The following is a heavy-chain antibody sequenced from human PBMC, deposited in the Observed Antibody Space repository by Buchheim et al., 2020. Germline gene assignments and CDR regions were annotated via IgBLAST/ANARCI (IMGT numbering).Heavy chain of an antibody. CDR3: ASITYYDFWSGCYYFDY. V-gene: IGHV4-39*01. CDR2: IYYSGST. CDR1: GGSISSSSYY. D-gene: IGHD3-3*01. Sequence: QLQLQESGPGLVKPSETLSLTCTVSGGSISSSSYYWGWIRQPPGKGLEWIGSIYYSGSTYYNPSLKSRVTISVDTSKNQFSLKLSSVTAADTAVYYCASITYYDFWSGCYYFDYWGQGTL. J-gene: IGHJ4*02.